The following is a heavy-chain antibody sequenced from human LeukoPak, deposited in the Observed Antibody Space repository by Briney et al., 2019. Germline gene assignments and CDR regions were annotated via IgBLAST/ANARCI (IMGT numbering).Heavy chain of an antibody. CDR3: ARPVGVRDAFDI. D-gene: IGHD1-26*01. CDR1: GGSFSGYY. V-gene: IGHV4-34*01. Sequence: PSETLSLTCAVYGGSFSGYYWSWIRQPPGKGLEWIGEINHSGSTNYNPSLKSRVTISVDTSKNQFSLKLSSVTAADTAVYYYARPVGVRDAFDIWGQGTMVTVSS. J-gene: IGHJ3*02. CDR2: INHSGST.